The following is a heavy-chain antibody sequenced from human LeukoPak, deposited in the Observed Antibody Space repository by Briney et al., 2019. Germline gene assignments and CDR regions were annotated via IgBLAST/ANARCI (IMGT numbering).Heavy chain of an antibody. CDR2: IGGSGATI. D-gene: IGHD2-15*01. V-gene: IGHV3-23*01. CDR1: GFSFGAHG. CDR3: GKIRLDSATGY. Sequence: QSGRPLRLSCAASGFSFGAHGMNWVRQAPGKGLEWFSAIGGSGATIYYADSVRGRFTISRDNFKNTMYLQMDSLRAEDTAIYYCGKIRLDSATGYWGQGTLVTVSS. J-gene: IGHJ4*02.